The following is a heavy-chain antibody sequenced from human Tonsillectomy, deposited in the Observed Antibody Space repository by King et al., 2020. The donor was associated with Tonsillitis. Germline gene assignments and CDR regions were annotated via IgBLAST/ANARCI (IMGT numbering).Heavy chain of an antibody. CDR2: IIPLFGAT. Sequence: VQLVESGAEVKKPGSSVKVSCKASGGTFSGYAISWVRQAPGQGLEWLGRIIPLFGATNYAQTFQGRVTITADESTSTAYMELSSLRSEDTAVYFCARVKEGGDYDSPFDYWGQGTLVTVPS. CDR3: ARVKEGGDYDSPFDY. D-gene: IGHD4-17*01. V-gene: IGHV1-69*18. CDR1: GGTFSGYA. J-gene: IGHJ4*02.